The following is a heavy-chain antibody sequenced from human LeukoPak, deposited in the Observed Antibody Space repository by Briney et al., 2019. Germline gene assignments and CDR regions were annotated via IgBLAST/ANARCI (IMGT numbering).Heavy chain of an antibody. CDR3: ARDLRITMVRGVFGY. J-gene: IGHJ4*02. V-gene: IGHV1-46*01. D-gene: IGHD3-10*01. Sequence: ASVKVSCKASGYTFTGYYMHWVRQAPGQGLEWMGIINPSGGSTSYAQKFQGRVTMTRDTSTSTVYMELSSLRSEDTAVYYCARDLRITMVRGVFGYWGQGTLVTVSS. CDR2: INPSGGST. CDR1: GYTFTGYY.